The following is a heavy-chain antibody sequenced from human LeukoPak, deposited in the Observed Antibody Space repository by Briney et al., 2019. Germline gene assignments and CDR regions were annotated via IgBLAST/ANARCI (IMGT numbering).Heavy chain of an antibody. J-gene: IGHJ6*04. CDR2: IKSKTDGGTT. D-gene: IGHD1-1*01. CDR1: GFTFSSYA. Sequence: GASLRLSCAASGFTFSSYAMSWVRQAPGKGLEWVGRIKSKTDGGTTDYAAPVKGRFTISRDDSKNTLYLQMNSLKTEDTAVYYCTTDIAGTTTYRWDYYGMDVWGKGTTVTVSS. CDR3: TTDIAGTTTYRWDYYGMDV. V-gene: IGHV3-15*01.